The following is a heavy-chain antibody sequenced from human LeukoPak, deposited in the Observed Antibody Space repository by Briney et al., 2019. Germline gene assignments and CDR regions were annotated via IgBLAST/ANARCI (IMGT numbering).Heavy chain of an antibody. Sequence: GASVKVSCKVSGYTLTELSMHWVRQAPGKGLEWMGGFDPEDGETIYAQKFQGRVTMTEDTSTDTAYMELSSLRSEDTAVYYCATDRYYYGSGSLSFDYWGQGTLVTVSS. CDR3: ATDRYYYGSGSLSFDY. CDR1: GYTLTELS. J-gene: IGHJ4*02. V-gene: IGHV1-24*01. D-gene: IGHD3-10*01. CDR2: FDPEDGET.